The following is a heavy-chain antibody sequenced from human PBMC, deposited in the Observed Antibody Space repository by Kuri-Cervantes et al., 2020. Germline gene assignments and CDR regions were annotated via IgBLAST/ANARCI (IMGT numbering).Heavy chain of an antibody. CDR3: AKDVYSSGWYPSPVDY. V-gene: IGHV3-30*18. J-gene: IGHJ4*02. CDR2: IWYDGSNK. Sequence: LSLTCAASGFTFSSYGMHWVRQAPGKGLEWVAVIWYDGSNKYYADSVKGRFTISRDNSKNTLYLRMNSLRAEDTAVYYCAKDVYSSGWYPSPVDYWGQGTLVTVSS. CDR1: GFTFSSYG. D-gene: IGHD6-19*01.